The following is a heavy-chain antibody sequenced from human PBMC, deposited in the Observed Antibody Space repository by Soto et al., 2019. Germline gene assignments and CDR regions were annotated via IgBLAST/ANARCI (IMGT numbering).Heavy chain of an antibody. CDR2: ISGSGATT. CDR3: AKDPIVLMVYAPSNWFDP. Sequence: PGGSLRLSCAASGFTFSSSAMSWVRQAPGKGLEWVSGISGSGATTNYADSVKGRFTISRDNSKNTLYLQMNSLRAEDTAVYYCAKDPIVLMVYAPSNWFDPWGQGTLVTVSS. V-gene: IGHV3-23*01. D-gene: IGHD2-8*01. CDR1: GFTFSSSA. J-gene: IGHJ5*02.